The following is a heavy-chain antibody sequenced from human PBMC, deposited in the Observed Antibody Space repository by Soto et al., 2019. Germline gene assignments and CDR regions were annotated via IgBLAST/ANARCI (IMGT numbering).Heavy chain of an antibody. J-gene: IGHJ6*02. CDR1: GFTFRSYG. CDR3: ANGKDGVSYYYGMDV. Sequence: QVQLVESGGGVVKPGRSLRLSCAASGFTFRSYGMHWVRQAPGKGLEWVAVISYDGREIHYVDSVKGRFTISRDNSKDTLYLQMNSLRGEDTAVYFCANGKDGVSYYYGMDVWGPGTTVAVSS. CDR2: ISYDGREI. D-gene: IGHD3-10*01. V-gene: IGHV3-30*18.